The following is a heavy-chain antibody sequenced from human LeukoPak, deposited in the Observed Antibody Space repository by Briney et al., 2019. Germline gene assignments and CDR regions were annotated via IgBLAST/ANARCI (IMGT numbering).Heavy chain of an antibody. CDR3: AKESGEFLRYFDY. J-gene: IGHJ4*02. Sequence: PGRSLRLSCAASGFTFSSYGMHWVRQAPGKGLEWVAVISYDGSNKYYADSVEGRFTISRDNSKNTLYLQMNSLRAEDTAVYYCAKESGEFLRYFDYWGQGTLVTVSS. CDR2: ISYDGSNK. V-gene: IGHV3-30*18. CDR1: GFTFSSYG. D-gene: IGHD5-12*01.